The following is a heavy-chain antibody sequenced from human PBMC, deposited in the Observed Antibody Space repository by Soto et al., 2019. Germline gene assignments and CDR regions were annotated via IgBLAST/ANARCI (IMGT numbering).Heavy chain of an antibody. CDR2: INHSGST. V-gene: IGHV4-34*01. D-gene: IGHD3-9*01. CDR3: ARASKGDILTGYDYYYGMDV. CDR1: GGSFSGYY. Sequence: SETLSLTCAVYGGSFSGYYWSWIRQPPGKGLEWIGEINHSGSTNYNPSLKSRVTISVDTSKNQFPLKLSSVTAADTAVYYCARASKGDILTGYDYYYGMDVWGQGTTVTVSS. J-gene: IGHJ6*02.